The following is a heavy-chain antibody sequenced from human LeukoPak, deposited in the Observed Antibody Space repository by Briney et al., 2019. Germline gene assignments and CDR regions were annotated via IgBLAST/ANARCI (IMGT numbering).Heavy chain of an antibody. J-gene: IGHJ1*01. CDR1: GFTFSSYW. V-gene: IGHV3-7*01. D-gene: IGHD3-3*01. Sequence: GGSLRLSCAASGFTFSSYWMSWVRQAPGKGLEWVANIKQDGSEKYYVDSVKGRFTISRDNAKNSLYLQMNSLRAEDTAVYYCARVQKREFLEWFQRRWEHWGLGYIATVSS. CDR3: ARVQKREFLEWFQRRWEH. CDR2: IKQDGSEK.